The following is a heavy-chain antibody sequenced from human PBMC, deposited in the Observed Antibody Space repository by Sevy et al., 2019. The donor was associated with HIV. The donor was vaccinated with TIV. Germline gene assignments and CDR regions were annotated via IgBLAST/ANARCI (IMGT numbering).Heavy chain of an antibody. D-gene: IGHD4-17*01. V-gene: IGHV3-30-3*01. CDR2: ISNDGSDK. J-gene: IGHJ6*02. CDR1: GFAFTNYYA. Sequence: GGSLRLSCAASGFAFTNYYAMHCVRQAPGKGLEGVSLISNDGSDKYYVDSVKSRFTISRDNFNNTLYLKMNSLTTEDTAVYYCARPQTNYVDYYFFYAMDVWGQGTTVTVSS. CDR3: ARPQTNYVDYYFFYAMDV.